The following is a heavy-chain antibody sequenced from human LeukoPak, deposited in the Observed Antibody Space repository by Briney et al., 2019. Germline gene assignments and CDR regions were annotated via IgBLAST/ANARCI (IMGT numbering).Heavy chain of an antibody. D-gene: IGHD3-22*01. CDR1: GFSFSSYQ. CDR3: AGEPYYYDSTPNY. CDR2: ISNTGTTI. V-gene: IGHV3-48*03. Sequence: GGPLRLSCAASGFSFSSYQMNWVRQAPGKGLEWVSFISNTGTTIYYADSAKGRFTISRGNTKNSLYLQMNSLRAEDTAVYYCAGEPYYYDSTPNYWGQGTLVTVSS. J-gene: IGHJ4*02.